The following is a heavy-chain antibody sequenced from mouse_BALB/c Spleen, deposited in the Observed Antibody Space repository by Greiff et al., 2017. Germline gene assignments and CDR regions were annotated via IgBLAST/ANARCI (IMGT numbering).Heavy chain of an antibody. CDR2: IYPGNSDT. D-gene: IGHD2-2*01. J-gene: IGHJ3*01. CDR3: TRKYGYDEGWFAY. V-gene: IGHV1-5*01. Sequence: EVKLVESGTVLARPGASVKMSCKASGYSFTSYWMHWVKQRPGQGLEWIGAIYPGNSDTSYNQKFKGKAKLTAVTSASTAYMELSSLTNEDSAVYYCTRKYGYDEGWFAYWGQGTLVTVSA. CDR1: GYSFTSYW.